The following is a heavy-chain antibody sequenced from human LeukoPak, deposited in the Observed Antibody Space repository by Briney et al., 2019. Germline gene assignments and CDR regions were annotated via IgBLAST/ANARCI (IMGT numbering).Heavy chain of an antibody. CDR2: INHIGST. J-gene: IGHJ6*03. CDR1: GGSFSGYY. Sequence: SETLSLTCAVYGGSFSGYYWSWIRQPPGKGLEWIGEINHIGSTNYNPSLKSRVTISVDTSKNQFSLKLSSVTAADTAVYYCARGRSRYCSSTSCYTEDYYYYYMDVWGKGTTVTVSS. V-gene: IGHV4-34*01. D-gene: IGHD2-2*02. CDR3: ARGRSRYCSSTSCYTEDYYYYYMDV.